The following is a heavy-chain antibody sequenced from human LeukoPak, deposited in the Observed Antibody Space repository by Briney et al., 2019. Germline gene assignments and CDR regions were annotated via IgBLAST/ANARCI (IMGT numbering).Heavy chain of an antibody. J-gene: IGHJ1*01. V-gene: IGHV1-2*02. CDR3: ARLKGYSSSWYLSTEYFQH. D-gene: IGHD6-13*01. CDR1: GYTFTGYY. Sequence: ASVKVSCKASGYTFTGYYMHWVRQAPGQGLEWMGWINANSGGTNYAQKFQGRVTMTRDTSISTAYMELSRLRSDDTAVYYCARLKGYSSSWYLSTEYFQHWGQGTLVTVSS. CDR2: INANSGGT.